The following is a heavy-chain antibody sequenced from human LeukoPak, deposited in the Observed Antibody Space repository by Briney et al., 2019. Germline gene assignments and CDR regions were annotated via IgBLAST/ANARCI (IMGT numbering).Heavy chain of an antibody. D-gene: IGHD3-9*01. Sequence: GESLKISCKGSGYRFSNYWIGWVRQLPGKGLEWMGIIYPGDSETRNSPSFQGQVTFSVDKSINTAYLHWSSLTASDTAMYYCARSGTPVGLLRYFDWLLWAFDIWGQGTMVTVSS. CDR2: IYPGDSET. J-gene: IGHJ3*02. V-gene: IGHV5-51*01. CDR3: ARSGTPVGLLRYFDWLLWAFDI. CDR1: GYRFSNYW.